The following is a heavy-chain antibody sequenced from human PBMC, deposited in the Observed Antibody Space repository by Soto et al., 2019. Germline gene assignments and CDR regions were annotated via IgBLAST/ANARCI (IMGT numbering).Heavy chain of an antibody. D-gene: IGHD2-15*01. CDR1: GGSFSGYY. J-gene: IGHJ2*01. CDR2: INHSGST. Sequence: QVQLQQWGAGLLKPSETLSLTCAVYGGSFSGYYWSWIRQPPGKGLEWIGEINHSGSTNYNPSLKSRVTISVDTSKNQFSLKLSSVTAADTAVYYSARANRRYCSGGSCYSPFWYFHLWGRGTLVTVSS. CDR3: ARANRRYCSGGSCYSPFWYFHL. V-gene: IGHV4-34*01.